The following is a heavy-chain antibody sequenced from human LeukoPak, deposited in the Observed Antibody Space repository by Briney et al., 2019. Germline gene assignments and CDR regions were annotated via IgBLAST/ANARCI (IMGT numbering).Heavy chain of an antibody. CDR2: INAGNGNT. J-gene: IGHJ5*02. CDR3: ASTVAGTDRNWFDP. Sequence: ASVKVSCKASGYAFTGYYIHWVRQAPGQGLEWMGWINAGNGNTKYSQKLQGRVTITRDTSASTAYMELSSLRSEDTAVYYCASTVAGTDRNWFDPWGQGTLVTVSS. CDR1: GYAFTGYY. D-gene: IGHD6-19*01. V-gene: IGHV1/OR15-3*02.